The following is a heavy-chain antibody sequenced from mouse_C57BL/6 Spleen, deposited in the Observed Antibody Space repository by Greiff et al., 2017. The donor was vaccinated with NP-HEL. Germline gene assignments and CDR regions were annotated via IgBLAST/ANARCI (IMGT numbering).Heavy chain of an antibody. CDR1: GYTFTGYW. Sequence: QVQLKESGAELMKPGASVKLSCKATGYTFTGYWIEWVKQRPGHGLEWIGEILPGSGSTNYNEKFKGKATFTADTSSNTAYMQLSSLTTEDSAIYYCAGQLGRYFDVWGTGTTVTVSS. CDR2: ILPGSGST. V-gene: IGHV1-9*01. J-gene: IGHJ1*03. D-gene: IGHD4-1*02. CDR3: AGQLGRYFDV.